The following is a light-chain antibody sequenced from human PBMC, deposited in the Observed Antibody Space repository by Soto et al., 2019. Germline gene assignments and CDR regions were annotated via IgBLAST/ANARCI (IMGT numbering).Light chain of an antibody. CDR1: SGHSSYA. V-gene: IGLV4-69*01. CDR2: LNSDGSH. Sequence: QLVLTQSPSASASLGASVKLTCTLSSGHSSYAIAWHQQRPEKGPRYLMKLNSDGSHSKGDGIPDRFSGSSSGAERYLTISSLHSEDDADYYCQTWGTGIQVFGGGTKLTVL. CDR3: QTWGTGIQV. J-gene: IGLJ2*01.